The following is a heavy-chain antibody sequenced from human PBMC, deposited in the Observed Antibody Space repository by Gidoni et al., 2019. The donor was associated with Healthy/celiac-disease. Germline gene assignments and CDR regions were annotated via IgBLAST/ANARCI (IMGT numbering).Heavy chain of an antibody. D-gene: IGHD6-13*01. Sequence: EVQLVESGGGLVQPGRSLRLSCEASGFPCDTYPMNGVRQAPGKGLEGVSGISWNSDSIGYADSVKGRFTISRDNAKNSLYLQMNSLRAEDTALYYCAKDDFGDRAAAGHFDYWGQGTLVTVSS. CDR2: ISWNSDSI. V-gene: IGHV3-9*01. CDR1: GFPCDTYP. J-gene: IGHJ4*02. CDR3: AKDDFGDRAAAGHFDY.